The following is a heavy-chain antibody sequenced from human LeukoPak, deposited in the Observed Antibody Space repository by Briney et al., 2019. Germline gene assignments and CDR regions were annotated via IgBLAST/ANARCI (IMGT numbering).Heavy chain of an antibody. J-gene: IGHJ6*03. D-gene: IGHD3-22*01. CDR1: GYTFTSYG. Sequence: GASVKVSCKASGYTFTSYGISWVRQAPGQGLEWMGWISAYNGNTNYAQKLQGRVTMTTDTSTSTAYMELRSLRSDGTAVYYCARVRDPSQDYYDSSGYYYMDVRGKGTTVTVSS. V-gene: IGHV1-18*01. CDR2: ISAYNGNT. CDR3: ARVRDPSQDYYDSSGYYYMDV.